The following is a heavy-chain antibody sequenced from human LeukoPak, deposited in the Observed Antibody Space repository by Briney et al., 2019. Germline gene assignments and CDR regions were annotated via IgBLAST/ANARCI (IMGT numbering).Heavy chain of an antibody. V-gene: IGHV4-34*01. CDR3: SRESGAFPPFGY. CDR1: GGSFSDYY. CDR2: INHSGST. Sequence: PSETLSLTCAVYGGSFSDYYWSWIRQPPGKGLEWIGEINHSGSTNYNPSLKSRVTMSVDTSKNQFSLKLSSVTAADTAVYYCSRESGAFPPFGYWGQGTLVTVSS. D-gene: IGHD1-26*01. J-gene: IGHJ4*02.